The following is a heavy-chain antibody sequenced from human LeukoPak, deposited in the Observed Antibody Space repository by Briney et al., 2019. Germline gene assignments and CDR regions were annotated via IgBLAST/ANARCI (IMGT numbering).Heavy chain of an antibody. V-gene: IGHV4-39*01. CDR1: GGSISSSSYY. J-gene: IGHJ4*02. CDR2: ISYSGST. D-gene: IGHD2-2*01. Sequence: PPETLSLTCTVSGGSISSSSYYWGWIRQPPGKGLEWIGSISYSGSTYYNPSLKSRVTISVDTSKNQFSLKLSSVTAADTAVYYCARVTLSSLPGEWGQGTLVTVSS. CDR3: ARVTLSSLPGE.